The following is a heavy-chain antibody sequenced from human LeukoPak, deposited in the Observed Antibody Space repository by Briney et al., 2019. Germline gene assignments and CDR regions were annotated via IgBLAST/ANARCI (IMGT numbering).Heavy chain of an antibody. D-gene: IGHD6-13*01. Sequence: GASVKVSCKASGYTFTSYDINWVRQATGQGLEWMGWMNPNRGNKGYAQKFQGRVTMTRNTSISTAYMELSSLRSEDTAVYYCARSPYSTSWYYYYYGMDVWGQGTTVTVSS. CDR3: ARSPYSTSWYYYYYGMDV. J-gene: IGHJ6*02. CDR1: GYTFTSYD. V-gene: IGHV1-8*01. CDR2: MNPNRGNK.